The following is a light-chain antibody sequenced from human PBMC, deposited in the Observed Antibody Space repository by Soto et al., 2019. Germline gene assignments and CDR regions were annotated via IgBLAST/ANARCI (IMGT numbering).Light chain of an antibody. Sequence: EIVLTQSPAPLSVSPGERATLSCRASQSVSSNLAWYQQKPGQAPRLLIYGASTRATGIPARFSGSGSGTEFTLTISSLQSEDFAVYYCQQYNNSWTFGQGTKVEIK. V-gene: IGKV3-15*01. CDR3: QQYNNSWT. CDR1: QSVSSN. CDR2: GAS. J-gene: IGKJ1*01.